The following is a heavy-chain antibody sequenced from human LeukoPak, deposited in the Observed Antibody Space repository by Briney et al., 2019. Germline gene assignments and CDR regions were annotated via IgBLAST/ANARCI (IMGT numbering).Heavy chain of an antibody. Sequence: GSLRLPLSSSGFTFNNYLMHLVRPTPGKGLVWVSRINSDGSSTSYADSVKGRFTISRDNAKNTLYLQMNSLRAEDTAVYYCARSVAVVTATFGYWGQGTLVTVSS. CDR2: INSDGSST. D-gene: IGHD2-15*01. J-gene: IGHJ4*02. V-gene: IGHV3-74*01. CDR3: ARSVAVVTATFGY. CDR1: GFTFNNYL.